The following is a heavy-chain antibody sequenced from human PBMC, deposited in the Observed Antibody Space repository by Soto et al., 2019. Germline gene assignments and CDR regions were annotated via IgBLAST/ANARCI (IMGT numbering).Heavy chain of an antibody. CDR1: GFTFSSYS. V-gene: IGHV3-21*01. CDR3: ARAGFFGIAAAGPFDY. CDR2: ISSSSSYI. J-gene: IGHJ4*02. Sequence: GGSLRLSCAASGFTFSSYSMNWVRQAPGKGLEWVSSISSSSSYIYYADSVKGRFTISRDNAKNSLYLQMNSLRAEDTAVYYCARAGFFGIAAAGPFDYWGQGTLVTVSS. D-gene: IGHD6-13*01.